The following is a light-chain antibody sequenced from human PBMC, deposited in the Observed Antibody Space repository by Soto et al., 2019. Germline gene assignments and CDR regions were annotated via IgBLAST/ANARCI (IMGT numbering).Light chain of an antibody. CDR1: GSDIGDNY. V-gene: IGLV1-51*01. CDR2: NNN. J-gene: IGLJ2*01. CDR3: GTWAGNLRVVL. Sequence: QSVLTQPPSVSAAPGQKVTISCSGSGSDIGDNYVSWYQQLPGTAPKLLIYNNNQRPSGIPDRFSGSKSGTSATLGITGLQTGDEADYYCGTWAGNLRVVLFGGGTKLTVL.